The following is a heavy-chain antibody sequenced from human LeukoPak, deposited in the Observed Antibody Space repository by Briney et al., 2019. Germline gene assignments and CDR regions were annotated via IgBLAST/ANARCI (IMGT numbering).Heavy chain of an antibody. CDR2: ISAYNGNT. J-gene: IGHJ4*02. D-gene: IGHD1-26*01. CDR1: GYTFTSYG. CDR3: AGYSGSYIDY. Sequence: GASVKVSCKASGYTFTSYGISWVRQAPGQGLEWMGWISAYNGNTNYAQKLQGRVTMTEDTSTDTAYMELSSLRSEDTAVYYCAGYSGSYIDYWGQGTLVTVSS. V-gene: IGHV1-18*01.